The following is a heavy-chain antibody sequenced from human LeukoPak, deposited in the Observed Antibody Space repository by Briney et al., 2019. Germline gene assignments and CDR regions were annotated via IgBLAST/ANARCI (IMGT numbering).Heavy chain of an antibody. D-gene: IGHD4-23*01. CDR2: ISGSGGST. CDR3: ARDRPTTVVNPDAFDI. Sequence: GGSLRLSCAASGFTFSSYGMSWVRQAPGKGLEWVSAISGSGGSTYYADSVKGRFTISRDNSKNTLYLQMNSLRAEDTAVYYCARDRPTTVVNPDAFDIWGQGTMVTVSS. CDR1: GFTFSSYG. J-gene: IGHJ3*02. V-gene: IGHV3-23*01.